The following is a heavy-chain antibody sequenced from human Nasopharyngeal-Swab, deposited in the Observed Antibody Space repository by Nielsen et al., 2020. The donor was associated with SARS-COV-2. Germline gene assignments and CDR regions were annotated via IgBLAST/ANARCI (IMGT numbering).Heavy chain of an antibody. D-gene: IGHD1-26*01. J-gene: IGHJ4*02. CDR3: AKEPSSGSYPS. Sequence: GGSLRLSCAASGFTFSSYGMHWVRQAPGKGLEWVAVISYDGSNKYYADSVKGRFTISRDNSKNTLYQQMNSLRAEDTAVYYCAKEPSSGSYPSWGQGTLVTVSS. CDR2: ISYDGSNK. CDR1: GFTFSSYG. V-gene: IGHV3-30*18.